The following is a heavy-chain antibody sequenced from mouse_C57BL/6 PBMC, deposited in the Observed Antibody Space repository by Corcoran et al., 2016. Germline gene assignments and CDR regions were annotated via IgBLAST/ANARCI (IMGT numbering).Heavy chain of an antibody. CDR2: INPNNGGT. V-gene: IGHV1-18*01. Sequence: EVQLQQSGPELVKPGASVKIPCKASGYTFTDYNMDWVKQSHGKSLEWIGDINPNNGGTIYNQKFKGKATLTVDKSSSTAYMEFRSLTSEDTAVYYCARSGSPYWYFDVWGTGTTVTVSS. CDR1: GYTFTDYN. J-gene: IGHJ1*03. D-gene: IGHD3-1*01. CDR3: ARSGSPYWYFDV.